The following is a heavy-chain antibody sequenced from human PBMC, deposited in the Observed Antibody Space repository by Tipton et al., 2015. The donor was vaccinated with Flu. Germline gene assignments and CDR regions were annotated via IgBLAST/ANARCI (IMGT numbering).Heavy chain of an antibody. Sequence: TLSLTCTVSGDSITSGSYYWGWIRQPPGKGLEWIGSMNYVGNTKYNPSLKSRVTISGDTSKNQFSLKLSSVTAADTAVYYCATLRFLEWSPARTLDYWGQGTLVTVSS. D-gene: IGHD3-3*01. CDR1: GDSITSGSYY. V-gene: IGHV4-39*01. J-gene: IGHJ4*02. CDR2: MNYVGNT. CDR3: ATLRFLEWSPARTLDY.